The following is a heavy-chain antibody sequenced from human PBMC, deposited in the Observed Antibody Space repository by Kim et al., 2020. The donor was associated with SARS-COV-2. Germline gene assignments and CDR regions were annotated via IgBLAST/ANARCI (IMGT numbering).Heavy chain of an antibody. Sequence: SVKVSCKASGGTFSSYAISWVRQAPGQGLEWMGRIIPILGIANYAQKFQGRVTITADKSTSTAYMELSSLRSEDTAVYYCARDGNPGYSEAFDIWGQGTMVTVSS. V-gene: IGHV1-69*04. J-gene: IGHJ3*02. CDR3: ARDGNPGYSEAFDI. D-gene: IGHD1-1*01. CDR2: IIPILGIA. CDR1: GGTFSSYA.